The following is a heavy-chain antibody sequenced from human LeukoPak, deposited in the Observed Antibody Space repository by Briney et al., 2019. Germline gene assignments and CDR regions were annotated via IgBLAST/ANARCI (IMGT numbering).Heavy chain of an antibody. CDR3: ARDTYDYYFNP. V-gene: IGHV4-59*11. Sequence: PSETLSLACTVSGDSISSHYWNWIRQPPGKGLEWIGCVHCSGITYYNPSLKSRVAISVDTSKKQFSLILNSVTAADTAVYYCARDTYDYYFNPWGQGTLVTVSS. CDR1: GDSISSHY. J-gene: IGHJ5*02. CDR2: VHCSGIT. D-gene: IGHD5-12*01.